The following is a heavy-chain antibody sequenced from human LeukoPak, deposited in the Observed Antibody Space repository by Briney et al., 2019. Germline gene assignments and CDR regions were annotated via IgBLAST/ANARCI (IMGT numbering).Heavy chain of an antibody. CDR1: EFTFSNYA. V-gene: IGHV3-23*01. D-gene: IGHD4/OR15-4a*01. J-gene: IGHJ4*02. CDR2: ITGSGGST. Sequence: GGSLRLSCAASEFTFSNYAMTWVRQAPGKGLEWVSAITGSGGSTYYADSVKGRLTISRDNSKNTLYLQMNSLRAEDTAIYYCAKGLWCECWGQGSLVTVSS. CDR3: AKGLWCEC.